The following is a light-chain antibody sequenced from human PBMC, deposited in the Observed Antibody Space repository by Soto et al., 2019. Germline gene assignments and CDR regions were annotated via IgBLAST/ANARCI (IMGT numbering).Light chain of an antibody. CDR2: GNS. V-gene: IGLV1-40*01. J-gene: IGLJ2*01. Sequence: QSVLTQPPSVSGARGQRVTISCTGSSSNIGAGYDVHWYQQLPGTAPKLLIYGNSNRPSGVPDRFSGSKSGTSASLAITGLQAEDEADYYFQSYDSSLSGSVVFGGGTKLTVL. CDR3: QSYDSSLSGSVV. CDR1: SSNIGAGYD.